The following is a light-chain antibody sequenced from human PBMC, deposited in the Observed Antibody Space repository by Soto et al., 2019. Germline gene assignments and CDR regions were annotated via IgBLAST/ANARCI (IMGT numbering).Light chain of an antibody. J-gene: IGKJ1*01. V-gene: IGKV3-15*01. CDR2: GAS. CDR1: ESVSSN. CDR3: QQYNKWPLA. Sequence: IVMMQSPATLSVSPGESATLFCRASESVSSNLAWYQQKPGQAPRLLIYGASTRATGVPARFSGSGSGTEFALSISSLQSEDCAVYYCQQYNKWPLAFGQGTKVEIK.